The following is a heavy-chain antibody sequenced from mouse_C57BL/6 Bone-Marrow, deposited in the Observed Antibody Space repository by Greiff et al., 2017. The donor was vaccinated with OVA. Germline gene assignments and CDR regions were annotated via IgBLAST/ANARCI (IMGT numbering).Heavy chain of an antibody. Sequence: VQRVESGPELVKPGASVKISCKASGYAFSSSWMNWVKQRPGKGLEWIGRIYPGDGDTNYNGKFKGKATLTADKSSSTAYMQLSSLTSEDSAVYFCARTDSYGSDYWGKAPLSQSPQ. CDR2: IYPGDGDT. J-gene: IGHJ2*01. CDR1: GYAFSSSW. CDR3: ARTDSYGSDY. D-gene: IGHD1-1*01. V-gene: IGHV1-82*01.